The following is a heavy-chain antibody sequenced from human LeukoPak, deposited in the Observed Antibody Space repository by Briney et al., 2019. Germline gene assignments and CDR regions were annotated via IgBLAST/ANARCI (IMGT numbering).Heavy chain of an antibody. Sequence: ASAKVSCKASGYTFTSYDINWVRQATGQGLEWMGWMNPNSGNTGYAQKFQGRVTMTRNTSISTAYMELSSLRSEDTAVYYCASSLLTAADAFDIWGQGTMVTVSS. CDR1: GYTFTSYD. CDR2: MNPNSGNT. J-gene: IGHJ3*02. CDR3: ASSLLTAADAFDI. V-gene: IGHV1-8*01. D-gene: IGHD6-13*01.